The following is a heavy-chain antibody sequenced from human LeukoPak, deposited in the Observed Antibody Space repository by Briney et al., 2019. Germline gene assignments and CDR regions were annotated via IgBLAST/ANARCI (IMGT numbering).Heavy chain of an antibody. Sequence: GGSLRLSCAASGFTFSNYWMSWVRQAPERGLEWVANINQDGSEKYYADSVKGRFTISRDSSKNTLSLQMNSLKAEDTAVYYCAKEGSYGSGSYPFDYWGQGTLVTVSS. CDR3: AKEGSYGSGSYPFDY. CDR1: GFTFSNYW. D-gene: IGHD3-10*01. J-gene: IGHJ4*02. CDR2: INQDGSEK. V-gene: IGHV3-7*01.